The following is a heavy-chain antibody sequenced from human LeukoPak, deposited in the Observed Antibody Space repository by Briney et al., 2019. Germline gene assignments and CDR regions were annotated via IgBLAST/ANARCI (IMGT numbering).Heavy chain of an antibody. CDR3: ARTPWSNFWYFDL. D-gene: IGHD2-8*02. CDR2: IYTRGST. V-gene: IGHV4-4*07. CDR1: GGSLSGYY. J-gene: IGHJ2*01. Sequence: SSGTLSLTCTVSGGSLSGYYWSWLRQPAGKGLEWVGHIYTRGSTRNNPSLKSRVTMSADTSKTQFSLNLSSVTAADTAVYFCARTPWSNFWYFDLWGRGTLVSVSS.